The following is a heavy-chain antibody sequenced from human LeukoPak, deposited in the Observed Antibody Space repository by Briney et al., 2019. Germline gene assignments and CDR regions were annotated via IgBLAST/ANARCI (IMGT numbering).Heavy chain of an antibody. J-gene: IGHJ4*02. CDR3: AKCWTSDGVCLNFDH. D-gene: IGHD2-8*01. CDR1: GLSFRSYG. V-gene: IGHV3-23*01. Sequence: QSGGSLRLSCEASGLSFRSYGMSWVRQAPGKGLEWVSGISGSGDNTYYTDSVKGRFTISRDNSKNTLYLQMNSLRVKDTAVYYCAKCWTSDGVCLNFDHWGQGALVTVSS. CDR2: ISGSGDNT.